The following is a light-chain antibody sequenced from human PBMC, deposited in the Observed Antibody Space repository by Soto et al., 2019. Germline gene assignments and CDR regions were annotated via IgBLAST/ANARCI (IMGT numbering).Light chain of an antibody. Sequence: DIQMTQSPSSLSASVGDRVTITCQASQDISNYLNWYQQKPGKAPKLLIYDASNLETGVPSRFSGSGSGTDFTFTISSRQPEDIATYYCQQYDNPLFTFGPGTKVDIK. CDR2: DAS. J-gene: IGKJ3*01. CDR1: QDISNY. CDR3: QQYDNPLFT. V-gene: IGKV1-33*01.